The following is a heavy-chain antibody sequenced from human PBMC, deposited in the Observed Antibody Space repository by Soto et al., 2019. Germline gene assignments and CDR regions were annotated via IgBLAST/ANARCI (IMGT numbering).Heavy chain of an antibody. V-gene: IGHV3-23*01. CDR3: AKDSARIAPVAY. Sequence: GGSLRLSCAASGFTFRTSAMSWVRQAPGRGLEWVSSISGSSATIYYADSVKGRFSISRDNSKNTLYLQMNSLRAEDTAVYFCAKDSARIAPVAYWGQGTLVTVSS. J-gene: IGHJ4*02. CDR1: GFTFRTSA. D-gene: IGHD6-6*01. CDR2: ISGSSATI.